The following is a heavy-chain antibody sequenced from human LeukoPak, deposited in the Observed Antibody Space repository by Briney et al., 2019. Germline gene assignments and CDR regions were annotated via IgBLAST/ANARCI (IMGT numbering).Heavy chain of an antibody. CDR2: ISSSNSYI. CDR3: ARDAGAYFYDSGGFSTYYDY. Sequence: GGSLRLSCAASGFTLSRYSMNWVRQAPGKGLEWVSSISSSNSYIYYPDSLKGRFTISRDNAKDSLYLQMNSLRAEDTAVYYCARDAGAYFYDSGGFSTYYDYWGQGTLVTVSS. CDR1: GFTLSRYS. V-gene: IGHV3-21*01. J-gene: IGHJ4*02. D-gene: IGHD3-22*01.